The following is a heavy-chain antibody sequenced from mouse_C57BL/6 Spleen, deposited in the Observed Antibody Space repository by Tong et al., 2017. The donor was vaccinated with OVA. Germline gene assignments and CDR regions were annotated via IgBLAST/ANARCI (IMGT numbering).Heavy chain of an antibody. CDR1: GYSITSDYA. J-gene: IGHJ2*01. CDR2: ISYSGST. V-gene: IGHV3-2*02. Sequence: EVQLQESGPGLVKPSQSLSLTCTVTGYSITSDYAWNWIRQFPGNKLEWMCYISYSGSTSYNPSLKSRISITRDTSKNQFFLQLNSVTTEDTATYYCARGRGSLHFDYWGQGTTLTVSS. D-gene: IGHD1-1*01. CDR3: ARGRGSLHFDY.